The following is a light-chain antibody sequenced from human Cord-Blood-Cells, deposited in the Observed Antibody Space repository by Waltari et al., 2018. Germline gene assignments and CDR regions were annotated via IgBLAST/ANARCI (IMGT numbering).Light chain of an antibody. CDR1: QSVLYSSNNKNY. V-gene: IGKV4-1*01. CDR3: QQYYSTPRT. CDR2: WAS. Sequence: DIVMTQSPDSLAVSLGERATINFKSSQSVLYSSNNKNYLAWYQKKPGQPPKLLIYWASTRESGVTDRFSGSGSGTDFTLTISSLQAEDVAVYYCQQYYSTPRTFGQGTKVEIK. J-gene: IGKJ1*01.